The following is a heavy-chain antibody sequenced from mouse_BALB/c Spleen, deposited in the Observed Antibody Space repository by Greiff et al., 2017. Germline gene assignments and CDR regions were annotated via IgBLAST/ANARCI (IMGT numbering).Heavy chain of an antibody. V-gene: IGHV5-6*01. Sequence: EVQLVESGGDLVKPGGSLKLSCAASGFTFSSYGMSWVRQTPDKRLEWVATISSGGSYTYYPDSVKGRFTISRDNAKNTLYLQMSSLKSEDTAMYYWARDSSGYSYWGQGTLVTVSA. CDR2: ISSGGSYT. CDR3: ARDSSGYSY. CDR1: GFTFSSYG. D-gene: IGHD3-2*01. J-gene: IGHJ3*01.